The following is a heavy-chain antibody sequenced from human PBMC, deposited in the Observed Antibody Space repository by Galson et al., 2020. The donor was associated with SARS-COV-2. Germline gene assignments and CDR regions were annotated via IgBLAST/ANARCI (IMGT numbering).Heavy chain of an antibody. V-gene: IGHV3-20*04. Sequence: GESLKISCAASGFTFDDYDMSWVRQVPGKGLEWVSGINWNGGRVGYADSVKGRFTISRDNANNSLYLQMNSVRADDTALYYCARGSSGYFYGYDYWGQGTLVTVSS. CDR2: INWNGGRV. CDR3: ARGSSGYFYGYDY. J-gene: IGHJ4*02. CDR1: GFTFDDYD. D-gene: IGHD3-22*01.